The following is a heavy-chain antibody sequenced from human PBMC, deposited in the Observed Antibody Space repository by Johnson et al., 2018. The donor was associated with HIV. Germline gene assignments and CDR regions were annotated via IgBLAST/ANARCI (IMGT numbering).Heavy chain of an antibody. D-gene: IGHD1-26*01. CDR3: ARDLSEGELGHAFDI. CDR2: IYSGGST. V-gene: IGHV3-66*01. J-gene: IGHJ3*02. CDR1: GFTVSSNY. Sequence: VQLVESGGGLVQPGGSLRLYCAASGFTVSSNYMSRVRQAPGKGLEWVSVIYSGGSTYYADSVKGRFTISRDNSKNTLYLQMNSLRAEDTAVYYCARDLSEGELGHAFDIWGQGTMVTVSS.